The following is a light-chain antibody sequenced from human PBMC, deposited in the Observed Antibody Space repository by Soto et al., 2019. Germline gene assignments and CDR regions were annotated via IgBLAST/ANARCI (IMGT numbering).Light chain of an antibody. V-gene: IGKV1-27*01. Sequence: DIQMTQSPSSLSASVGDRVTITCRASQGISNYLAWYQQKPGKVPKLLIYAASTLQSGVPYRFSGSGSGTDFTLTIRRLQPVDVATYYCQKYNSALTFGGGTKMEIK. CDR2: AAS. CDR3: QKYNSALT. J-gene: IGKJ4*01. CDR1: QGISNY.